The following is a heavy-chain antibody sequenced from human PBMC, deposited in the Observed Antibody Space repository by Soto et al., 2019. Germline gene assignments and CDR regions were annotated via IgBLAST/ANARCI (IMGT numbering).Heavy chain of an antibody. V-gene: IGHV1-69*12. D-gene: IGHD5-12*01. Sequence: QVQLVQSGAEVKKPGSSVQVSCKASGGTFSSSAISWVRQAPGQGLEWMGGIIPIFGTANYAQKFQGRGTTTADESTSTAYMERSSLRSEDTAVYYCASSVAKYYYYGMDVWGQGTTVTVSS. CDR2: IIPIFGTA. CDR3: ASSVAKYYYYGMDV. CDR1: GGTFSSSA. J-gene: IGHJ6*02.